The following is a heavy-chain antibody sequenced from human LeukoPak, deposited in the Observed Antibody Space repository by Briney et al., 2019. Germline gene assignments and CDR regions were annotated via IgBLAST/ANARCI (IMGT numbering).Heavy chain of an antibody. CDR2: IYWDDDK. CDR3: AHNGLLWFGESKPPSRPRYYGMDV. V-gene: IGHV2-5*02. CDR1: GFSLSTSGVG. D-gene: IGHD3-10*01. J-gene: IGHJ6*02. Sequence: SGPTLVKPTQTLTLTCTFSGFSLSTSGVGVGWIRQPPGKALEWLALIYWDDDKRYSPSLKSRLTITKDTSKNQVVLTMTNMDPVDTATYYCAHNGLLWFGESKPPSRPRYYGMDVWGQGTTVTVSS.